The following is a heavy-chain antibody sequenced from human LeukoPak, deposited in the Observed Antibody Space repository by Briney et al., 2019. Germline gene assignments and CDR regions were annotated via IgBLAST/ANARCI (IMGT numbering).Heavy chain of an antibody. V-gene: IGHV4-31*03. Sequence: IPSETLSLTCTVSGGSVSSGGDYWSWVRQHPGKGLEWIGYIYYTGNTYSNPSLKSRLTMSVDTSKNQFSLKLNSVTVADTAVYYCARSSAIYGQEAFDIWGQGTMVTVSS. CDR3: ARSSAIYGQEAFDI. CDR2: IYYTGNT. D-gene: IGHD2-2*02. J-gene: IGHJ3*02. CDR1: GGSVSSGGDY.